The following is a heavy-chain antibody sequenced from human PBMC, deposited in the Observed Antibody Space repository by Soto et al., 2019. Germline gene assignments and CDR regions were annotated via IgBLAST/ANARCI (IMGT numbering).Heavy chain of an antibody. Sequence: GASVKVSCKASGGTFSSYAFSWVRQAPGQGLEWMGGIIPIFRITDYAQKSQGRVTITADESTSTAYMELSSLRSEDTAVYYCARVHPDGLLPIGLPVRYYGMDVWGQGTTVTVSS. CDR2: IIPIFRIT. J-gene: IGHJ6*02. D-gene: IGHD2-15*01. CDR3: ARVHPDGLLPIGLPVRYYGMDV. V-gene: IGHV1-69*13. CDR1: GGTFSSYA.